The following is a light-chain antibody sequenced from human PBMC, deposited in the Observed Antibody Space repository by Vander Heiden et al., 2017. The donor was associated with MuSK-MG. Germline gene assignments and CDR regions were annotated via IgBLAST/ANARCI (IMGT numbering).Light chain of an antibody. V-gene: IGLV2-14*01. Sequence: QSALTQPASVSGSPGQSITISCTGTSSDVGGYNYVSWYQQHPGRAPKLLIYDVNNRPSGVSNRFSGSKSGNTASLTISGLQAEDEADFYCSSYTSTSPYVFGTGTKVTGL. CDR2: DVN. CDR1: SSDVGGYNY. CDR3: SSYTSTSPYV. J-gene: IGLJ1*01.